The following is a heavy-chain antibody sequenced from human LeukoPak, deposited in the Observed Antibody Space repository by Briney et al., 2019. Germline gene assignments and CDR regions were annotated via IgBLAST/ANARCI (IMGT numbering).Heavy chain of an antibody. J-gene: IGHJ4*02. CDR2: IIPILGIA. V-gene: IGHV1-69*04. D-gene: IGHD6-19*01. Sequence: GASVKVSCKASGYTFTSYGISWVRQAPGQGLEWMGRIIPILGIANYAQKFQGRVTITADKSTSTAYMELSSLRSEDTAVYYCARDYSSGWGDYWGQGTLVTVSS. CDR3: ARDYSSGWGDY. CDR1: GYTFTSYG.